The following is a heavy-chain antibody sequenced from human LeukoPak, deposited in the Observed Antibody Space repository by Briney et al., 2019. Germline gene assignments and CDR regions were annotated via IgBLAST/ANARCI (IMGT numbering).Heavy chain of an antibody. Sequence: SETLSLTCTFSGGSISTSYWSWIRQPPGKGLEWIGEVHLDGRTNYNPSLKSRLIMPVDLPENHISLKLTSVTAADTAVYYCAREGGFYRPLDYSGQGTLVTVSS. D-gene: IGHD3-3*01. CDR1: GGSISTSY. V-gene: IGHV4-59*12. CDR2: VHLDGRT. J-gene: IGHJ4*02. CDR3: AREGGFYRPLDY.